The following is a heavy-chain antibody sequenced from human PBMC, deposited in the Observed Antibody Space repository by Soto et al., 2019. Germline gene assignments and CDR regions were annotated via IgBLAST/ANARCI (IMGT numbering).Heavy chain of an antibody. CDR1: GGSIRSYY. CDR3: ARDSVLRFPDYYYGMDF. V-gene: IGHV4-4*07. J-gene: IGHJ6*02. CDR2: IYTSGST. D-gene: IGHD3-3*01. Sequence: SETLSLTCIVSGGSIRSYYWGWIRPPAGEGLEWIGRIYTSGSTNYNPSLKSRVTMSVDTSKNQFSLMLSSVTAADTAVYYGARDSVLRFPDYYYGMDFWGQGTTVTVSS.